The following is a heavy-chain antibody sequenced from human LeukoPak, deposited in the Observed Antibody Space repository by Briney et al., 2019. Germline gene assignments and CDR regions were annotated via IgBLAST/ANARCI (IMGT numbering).Heavy chain of an antibody. V-gene: IGHV3-49*04. CDR3: TRDRGSSTLGDY. D-gene: IGHD7-27*01. CDR1: GFTLGDYA. CDR2: IRSKAFGETA. J-gene: IGHJ4*02. Sequence: GGSLRLPCTVSGFTLGDYAINWVRQAPGKGLEWVGFIRSKAFGETAEYAASVKGRFTISRDDSKSIAYLQMNSLKTEDTAVYYCTRDRGSSTLGDYWGQGTLVTVSS.